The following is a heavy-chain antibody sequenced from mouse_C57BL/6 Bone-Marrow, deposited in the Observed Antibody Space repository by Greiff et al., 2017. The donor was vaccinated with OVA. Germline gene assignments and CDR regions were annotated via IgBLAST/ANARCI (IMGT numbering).Heavy chain of an antibody. CDR3: ARERYYAMDY. CDR2: ISYDGSN. CDR1: GYSITSGYY. V-gene: IGHV3-6*01. Sequence: VQLKESGPGLVKPSQSLSLTCSVTGYSITSGYYWNWIRQFPGNKLEWMGYISYDGSNNYNPSLKNRISITRDTSKNQFFLKLNSVTTEDTATYYCARERYYAMDYWGQGTSVTVSS. J-gene: IGHJ4*01.